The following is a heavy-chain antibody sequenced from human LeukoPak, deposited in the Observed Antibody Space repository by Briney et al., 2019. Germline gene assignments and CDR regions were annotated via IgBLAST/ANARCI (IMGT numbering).Heavy chain of an antibody. V-gene: IGHV3-9*01. CDR2: ISWNSGSI. CDR1: GFTFDDYA. CDR3: AKAMRYSSSWTDAFDI. Sequence: PGRSLRLSCAASGFTFDDYAMHWVRQPPGKGLEWVSGISWNSGSIGYADSVKGRFTISRDNAKNSLYLQMNSLRAEDTALYYCAKAMRYSSSWTDAFDIWGQGTMVTVSS. D-gene: IGHD6-13*01. J-gene: IGHJ3*02.